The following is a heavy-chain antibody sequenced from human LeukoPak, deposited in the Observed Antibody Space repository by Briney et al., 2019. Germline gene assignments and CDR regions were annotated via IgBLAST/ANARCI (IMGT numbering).Heavy chain of an antibody. Sequence: PSDTLSLTCTVSGGYISFYYRNWIRQPPGKGLEWIGYISYSGSTNYNPSLKSRVTISVDTSKNQLSLKLSSLTAADTAVYYCARDREECILDYWGQGTLVTVSS. CDR3: ARDREECILDY. D-gene: IGHD3-9*01. J-gene: IGHJ4*02. V-gene: IGHV4-59*01. CDR2: ISYSGST. CDR1: GGYISFYY.